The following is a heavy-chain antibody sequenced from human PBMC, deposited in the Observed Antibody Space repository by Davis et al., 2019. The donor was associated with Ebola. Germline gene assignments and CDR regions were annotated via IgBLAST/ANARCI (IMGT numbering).Heavy chain of an antibody. J-gene: IGHJ4*02. D-gene: IGHD3-9*01. V-gene: IGHV4-61*01. Sequence: SETLSLTCTVSGGSISSSSYYWSWIRQPPGKGLEWIGYIYYSGSTNYNPSLKSRVTIAVDTSKNQFSLKLSSVTAADTAVYYCARADYDILTGYYTYFDYWGQGTLVTVSS. CDR3: ARADYDILTGYYTYFDY. CDR2: IYYSGST. CDR1: GGSISSSSYY.